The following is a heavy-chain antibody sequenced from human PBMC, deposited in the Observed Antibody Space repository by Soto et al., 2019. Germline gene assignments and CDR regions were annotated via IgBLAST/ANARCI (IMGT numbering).Heavy chain of an antibody. CDR2: AYYIGST. CDR1: GGSIRTFH. J-gene: IGHJ5*02. D-gene: IGHD2-15*01. CDR3: ARVVGYCSGGTCYTGRFDT. V-gene: IGHV4-59*01. Sequence: KPSETLSLTCTVSGGSIRTFHWGWIRQPPGKGLEWIGYAYYIGSTNYNPSLKSRVTTSVDTSTNQFSLKLSSVTAADTAVYYCARVVGYCSGGTCYTGRFDTWGQGTLVTVSS.